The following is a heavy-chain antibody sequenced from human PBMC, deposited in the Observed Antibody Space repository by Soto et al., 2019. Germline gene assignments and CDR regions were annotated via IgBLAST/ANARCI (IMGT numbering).Heavy chain of an antibody. D-gene: IGHD1-26*01. V-gene: IGHV4-39*01. CDR1: GGSISSSSYY. J-gene: IGHJ6*03. CDR3: ARNGGRGYYYYDMDV. Sequence: SETLSLTCTVSGGSISSSSYYWGWIRQPPGKGLEWIGSIYYSGSTYYNPSLKSRVTISVDTSKNQFSLKLSSVTAADTAVYYCARNGGRGYYYYDMDVWGKGTTVTVSS. CDR2: IYYSGST.